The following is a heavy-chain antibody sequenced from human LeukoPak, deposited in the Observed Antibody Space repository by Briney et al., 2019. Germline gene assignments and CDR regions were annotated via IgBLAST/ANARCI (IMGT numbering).Heavy chain of an antibody. CDR2: IRSSSGYI. D-gene: IGHD3-22*01. CDR3: ATDRDTSGYYFDAFDI. CDR1: GLTFSSYT. J-gene: IGHJ3*02. Sequence: GGPLRLSCAASGLTFSSYTMNWVRQAPGKGLEWVSYIRSSSGYIYYADSVRGRFTISRDNAKKSLYLQMNSLRAEDTAVYYCATDRDTSGYYFDAFDIWGQGTMVTVSS. V-gene: IGHV3-21*01.